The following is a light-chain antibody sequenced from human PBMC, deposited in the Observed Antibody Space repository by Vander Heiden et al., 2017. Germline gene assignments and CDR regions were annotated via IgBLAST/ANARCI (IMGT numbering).Light chain of an antibody. CDR2: NDN. J-gene: IGLJ3*02. CDR1: SSNIGRNP. V-gene: IGLV1-44*01. Sequence: QSVLTQPPSASGTPGPRVTISCSGSSSNIGRNPVNWYQHLPGTAPKVLIFNDNQRPSGVPDRFSGSKSGTSASLVISGLQSEDEADYYCAPWDDSLNGWVFGGGTKLTVL. CDR3: APWDDSLNGWV.